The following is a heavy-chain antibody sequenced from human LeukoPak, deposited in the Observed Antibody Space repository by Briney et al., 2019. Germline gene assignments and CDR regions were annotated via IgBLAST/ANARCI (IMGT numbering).Heavy chain of an antibody. CDR3: ARDVGTFYDILTGNVDY. D-gene: IGHD3-9*01. V-gene: IGHV3-33*01. CDR1: GFTFSSYG. Sequence: GGSLRLSCAASGFTFSSYGMHWVRQAPGRGLEWVAVIWYDGSNKYYADSVKGRFTISRDNSKNTLYLQMNSLGAEDTAVYYCARDVGTFYDILTGNVDYWGQGTLVTVSS. CDR2: IWYDGSNK. J-gene: IGHJ4*02.